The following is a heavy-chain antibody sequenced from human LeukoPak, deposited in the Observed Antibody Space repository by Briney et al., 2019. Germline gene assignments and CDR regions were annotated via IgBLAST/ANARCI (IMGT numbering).Heavy chain of an antibody. CDR2: INPKSGGI. Sequence: ASVKVSCMASGYTFTDYYIHWVRQAPGQGLELMAWINPKSGGINYAQKFQGRVTMTSDTFISTVYMELSRLRSDDTAVYYCARGRDSGSHTYYFDYWGQGTLVTIAS. CDR3: ARGRDSGSHTYYFDY. D-gene: IGHD1-26*01. J-gene: IGHJ4*02. V-gene: IGHV1-2*02. CDR1: GYTFTDYY.